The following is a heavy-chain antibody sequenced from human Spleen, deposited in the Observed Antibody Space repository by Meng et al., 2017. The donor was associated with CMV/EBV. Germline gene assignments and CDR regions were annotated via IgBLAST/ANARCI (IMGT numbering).Heavy chain of an antibody. CDR3: AVVGGGDTGPNFDH. CDR1: EFTFSSYD. D-gene: IGHD5-18*01. CDR2: IRYDGSNK. J-gene: IGHJ4*02. V-gene: IGHV3-33*08. Sequence: GGSLRLSCAASEFTFSSYDIHWVRQAPGKGLEWVAVIRYDGSNKYYVDSVKGRFTISRDNSKNTLYLQMNSLRAEDTAVYYCAVVGGGDTGPNFDHWGQGTLVTVSS.